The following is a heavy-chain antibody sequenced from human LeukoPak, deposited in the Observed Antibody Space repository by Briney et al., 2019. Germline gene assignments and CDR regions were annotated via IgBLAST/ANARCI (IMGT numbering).Heavy chain of an antibody. V-gene: IGHV4-59*01. CDR1: GGSISSYY. CDR2: IYYSGST. CDR3: AREGGYGDLYYYYGMDV. Sequence: SETLSLTCTVSGGSISSYYWSWIRQPPGKGLEWIGYIYYSGSTNYNPSLKSRVTISVDTSKNQFSLKLSSVTAADTAVYYCAREGGYGDLYYYYGMDVWGQGTTVTVSS. D-gene: IGHD4-17*01. J-gene: IGHJ6*02.